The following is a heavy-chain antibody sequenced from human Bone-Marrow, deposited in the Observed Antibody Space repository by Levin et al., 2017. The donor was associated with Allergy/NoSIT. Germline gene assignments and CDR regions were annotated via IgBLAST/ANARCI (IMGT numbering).Heavy chain of an antibody. D-gene: IGHD1/OR15-1a*01. J-gene: IGHJ5*01. Sequence: SGPTLVKSTQTLTLTCTFSGFSLSTSGMRVSWIRQSPGTALEWLARIDWDDDKFYRTSLKSRLSISKDTSRNQVVLTVTNMGPVDTATYYCARMSLTGTLDSWGPGTLVTVSS. V-gene: IGHV2-70*04. CDR2: IDWDDDK. CDR3: ARMSLTGTLDS. CDR1: GFSLSTSGMR.